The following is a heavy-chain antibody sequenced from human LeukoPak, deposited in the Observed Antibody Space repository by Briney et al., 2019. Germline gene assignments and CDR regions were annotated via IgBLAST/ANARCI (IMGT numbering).Heavy chain of an antibody. CDR3: ARGDAFSGDH. CDR2: IHPEGNEK. V-gene: IGHV3-7*04. Sequence: GGSLRLSCAVSGFTFSNFWMSWVRQAPGRGLEWVANIHPEGNEKYHVESVKGRFTISRDNAKNSLFLQMNGLRVEETAVYYCARGDAFSGDHWGQGTLVTVSS. J-gene: IGHJ4*02. CDR1: GFTFSNFW.